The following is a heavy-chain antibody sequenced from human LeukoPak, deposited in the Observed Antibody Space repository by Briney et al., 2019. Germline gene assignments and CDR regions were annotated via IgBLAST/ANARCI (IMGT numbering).Heavy chain of an antibody. D-gene: IGHD6-19*01. Sequence: SVNVSCKASGFTFTSSAVQWVRQARGQRLEWIGWIVVGSGNTNYAQKFQERVTITRDMSTSTAYMELSSLRSEDAAVYYCAADMPNSSGCGWGQGTLVTVSS. J-gene: IGHJ4*02. CDR1: GFTFTSSA. CDR3: AADMPNSSGCG. V-gene: IGHV1-58*01. CDR2: IVVGSGNT.